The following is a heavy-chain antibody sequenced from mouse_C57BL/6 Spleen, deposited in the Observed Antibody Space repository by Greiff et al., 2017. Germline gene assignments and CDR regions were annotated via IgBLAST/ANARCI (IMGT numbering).Heavy chain of an antibody. CDR1: GYAFSSSW. D-gene: IGHD1-1*01. CDR2: IYPGDGGT. CDR3: AREEYYYGGY. V-gene: IGHV1-82*01. J-gene: IGHJ2*01. Sequence: VQLQQSGPELVKPGASVKISCKASGYAFSSSWMNWVKQRPGKGLEWIGRIYPGDGGTNYNGKFKGKATLTADKSSSTAYMQLSSLTSEDTAVYFCAREEYYYGGYWGQGTTLTVSS.